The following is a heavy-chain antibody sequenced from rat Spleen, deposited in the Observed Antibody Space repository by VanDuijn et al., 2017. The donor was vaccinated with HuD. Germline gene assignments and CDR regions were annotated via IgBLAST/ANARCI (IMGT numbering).Heavy chain of an antibody. V-gene: IGHV5-29*01. CDR3: ARPDYSRFDY. J-gene: IGHJ2*01. CDR2: ISYDGSDT. CDR1: GFTFSDYY. Sequence: EVQLVESDGGLVQPGRSLKLSCAASGFTFSDYYMAWVRQAPTKGLEWVATISYDGSDTHYRDSVKGRFTISRDNAKSTLYLQMDSLRSEDTATYYCARPDYSRFDYWGQGVMVTVSS. D-gene: IGHD1-2*01.